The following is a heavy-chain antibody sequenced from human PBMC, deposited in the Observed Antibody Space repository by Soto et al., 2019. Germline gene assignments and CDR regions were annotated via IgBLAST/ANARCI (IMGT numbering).Heavy chain of an antibody. V-gene: IGHV4-59*01. CDR1: GGSISGYY. CDR2: IYYSGST. CDR3: ARGGYSSGWYNYFDY. D-gene: IGHD6-19*01. Sequence: PSETLPLTCTVSGGSISGYYWSWIRQPPGKGLEWIGYIYYSGSTNYNPSLKSRVTISADTSKNQFSLKLTSVTAADTAVYYCARGGYSSGWYNYFDYWGQGTLVTVSS. J-gene: IGHJ4*02.